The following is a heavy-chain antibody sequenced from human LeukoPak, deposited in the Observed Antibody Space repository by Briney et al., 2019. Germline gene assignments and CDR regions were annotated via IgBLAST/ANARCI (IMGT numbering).Heavy chain of an antibody. D-gene: IGHD2-2*01. J-gene: IGHJ3*02. V-gene: IGHV3-74*01. CDR1: GFTFSSYW. CDR3: AKDSTSSKKGALDI. Sequence: GGSLRLSCAASGFTFSSYWMHWVRQAPGKGLVWVSRINSDGSSTSYADSVKGRFIISRDNSKNTLYLQMNSLRAEDTAVYYCAKDSTSSKKGALDIWGQGTMVTVSS. CDR2: INSDGSST.